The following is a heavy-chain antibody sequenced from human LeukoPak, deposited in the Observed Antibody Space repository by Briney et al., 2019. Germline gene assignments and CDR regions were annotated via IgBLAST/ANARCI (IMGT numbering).Heavy chain of an antibody. J-gene: IGHJ6*03. Sequence: GGSLRLSCAASGFTFSSYGMHWVRQAPGKGLEWVAFIRYDGSNKYYADSVKGRFTISRDNSKNTLYLQMNSLRAEDTAVYYCAKDLYSSSYYYMDVWGKGTTVTVSS. CDR1: GFTFSSYG. D-gene: IGHD6-6*01. CDR2: IRYDGSNK. V-gene: IGHV3-30*02. CDR3: AKDLYSSSYYYMDV.